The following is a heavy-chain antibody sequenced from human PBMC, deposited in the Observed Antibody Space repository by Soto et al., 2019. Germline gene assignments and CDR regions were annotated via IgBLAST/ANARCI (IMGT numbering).Heavy chain of an antibody. CDR1: GFTFTSSA. V-gene: IGHV1-58*02. CDR3: AREALSATVRTGAFDI. CDR2: IVVGSGNT. J-gene: IGHJ3*02. D-gene: IGHD4-17*01. Sequence: GASVKVSCKASGFTFTSSAMQWVRQARGQRLEWIGWIVVGSGNTNYAQKFQERVTITRDMSTSTAYMELNSLRPEDTAVYYCAREALSATVRTGAFDIWGQGTMVTVSS.